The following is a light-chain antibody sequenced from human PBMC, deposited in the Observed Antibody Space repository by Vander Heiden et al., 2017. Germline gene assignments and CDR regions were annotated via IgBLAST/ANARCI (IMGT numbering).Light chain of an antibody. J-gene: IGKJ2*01. Sequence: DIVLTQSPTTLPVTPGQSASISCRSSQSLLYTNGHHLLDWYVQRPGQPPQLLIYLASDRASGVPARFSGSGSGTYFTLNISRVQAEDVGVYFCMQAVQTYTFGQGTKLEI. V-gene: IGKV2-28*01. CDR3: MQAVQTYT. CDR1: QSLLYTNGHHL. CDR2: LAS.